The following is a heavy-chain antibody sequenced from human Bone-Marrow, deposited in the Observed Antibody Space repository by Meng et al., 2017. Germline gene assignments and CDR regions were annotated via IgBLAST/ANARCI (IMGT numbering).Heavy chain of an antibody. J-gene: IGHJ4*02. V-gene: IGHV4-34*01. D-gene: IGHD4-11*01. CDR3: ARGPTTMAHDFDY. CDR2: INHSGST. CDR1: GGSFSDYY. Sequence: LHLQTWGAGLLKPSETLSLTCVVSGGSFSDYYWSWIRQPPGKGLEWIGEINHSGSTNYNPSLESRATISVDTSQNNLSLKLSSVTAADSAVYYCARGPTTMAHDFDYWGQGTLVTVSS.